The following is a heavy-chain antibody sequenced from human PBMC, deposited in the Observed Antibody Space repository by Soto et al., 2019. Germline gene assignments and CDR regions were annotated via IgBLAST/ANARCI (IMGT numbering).Heavy chain of an antibody. J-gene: IGHJ4*02. V-gene: IGHV3-21*04. CDR1: GFTFSSYS. Sequence: GGSLRLSWSASGFTFSSYSMIWVRQAPGKGLEWVSSISGSSSYVYYVDSVKGRFSISRDTSQSTLYLQMNSLRADDTAMYYCARWSYLDYWGQGTRVTVSS. D-gene: IGHD3-3*01. CDR2: ISGSSSYV. CDR3: ARWSYLDY.